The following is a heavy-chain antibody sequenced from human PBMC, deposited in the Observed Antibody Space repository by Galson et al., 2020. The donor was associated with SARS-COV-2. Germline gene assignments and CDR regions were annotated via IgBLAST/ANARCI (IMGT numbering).Heavy chain of an antibody. Sequence: GGSLRLSCAASGFTFSNAWMSWVRQAPGKGLEWVGRIQSKTDGGTTDYAAPVKGRFTISRDDSKNTLYLQMNSLKTEDTAVYYCTTDTLLWFGSFDDWGQGTLVTVSS. CDR2: IQSKTDGGTT. CDR3: TTDTLLWFGSFDD. J-gene: IGHJ4*02. CDR1: GFTFSNAW. D-gene: IGHD3-10*01. V-gene: IGHV3-15*01.